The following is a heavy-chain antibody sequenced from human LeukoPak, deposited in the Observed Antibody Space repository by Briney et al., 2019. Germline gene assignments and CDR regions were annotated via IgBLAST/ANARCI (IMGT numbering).Heavy chain of an antibody. D-gene: IGHD3-16*01. CDR1: GVSINGYY. Sequence: PSETLSLTCTVSGVSINGYYWSWIRPPPGQGLEWIVYMYFSGATKYNPSLKSRVTTSVDRSNNHLSLRLCSMSDGDTALYYGARGGGSGHGGHHNWLDPWGQGTLVTVSS. CDR3: ARGGGSGHGGHHNWLDP. CDR2: MYFSGAT. J-gene: IGHJ5*02. V-gene: IGHV4-59*01.